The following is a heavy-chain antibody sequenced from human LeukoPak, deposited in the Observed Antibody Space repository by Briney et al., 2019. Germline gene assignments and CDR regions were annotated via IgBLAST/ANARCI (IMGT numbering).Heavy chain of an antibody. J-gene: IGHJ4*02. Sequence: GGSLRLSCAASGFTFSSYGMHWVRQAPGKGLEWVAVISYDGSNKYYADSVKGRFTISRDNSKNTLYLQMNSQRAEDTAVYYCASSRQSGGYCSGGSCDIDYWGQGTLVTVSS. V-gene: IGHV3-30*03. CDR2: ISYDGSNK. D-gene: IGHD2-15*01. CDR1: GFTFSSYG. CDR3: ASSRQSGGYCSGGSCDIDY.